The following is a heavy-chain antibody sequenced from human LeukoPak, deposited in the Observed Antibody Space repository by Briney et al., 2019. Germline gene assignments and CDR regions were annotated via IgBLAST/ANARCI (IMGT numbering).Heavy chain of an antibody. V-gene: IGHV3-7*01. CDR3: ARYGLYGLVGFDP. J-gene: IGHJ5*02. CDR1: GFIFSTYW. D-gene: IGHD3-10*01. CDR2: MKGDGSEI. Sequence: GGSLRLSCAASGFIFSTYWMMWARQAPGKGLEWVANMKGDGSEIHYVDSVKGRFTISRDNARNSLFLQMNGLRPEDTAVYYCARYGLYGLVGFDPWGQGTLVTVSS.